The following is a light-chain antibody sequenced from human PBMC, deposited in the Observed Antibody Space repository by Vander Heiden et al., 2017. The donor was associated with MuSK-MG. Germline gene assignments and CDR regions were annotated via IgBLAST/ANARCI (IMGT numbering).Light chain of an antibody. Sequence: DIQLTQSPSSLSASVGDRVTIACRASKSISSYVNWYQQKPGKAPKLLIYAASSLQSGVPSRCSGSGSGTDFTLTISSLQPEDFATYYCQQSDSTPWTFGQGTKVEIK. J-gene: IGKJ1*01. CDR3: QQSDSTPWT. V-gene: IGKV1-39*01. CDR1: KSISSY. CDR2: AAS.